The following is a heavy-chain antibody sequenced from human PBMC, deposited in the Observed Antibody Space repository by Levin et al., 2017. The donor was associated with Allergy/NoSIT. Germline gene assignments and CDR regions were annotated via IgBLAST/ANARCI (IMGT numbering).Heavy chain of an antibody. D-gene: IGHD6-6*01. CDR3: ARPASIAARLDPVRDAFDI. Sequence: SETLSLTCAVSGYSISSGYYWGWIRQPPGKGLEWIGSIYHSGSTYYNPSLKSRVTISVDTSKNQFSLKLSSVTAADTAVYYCARPASIAARLDPVRDAFDIWGQGTMVTVSS. J-gene: IGHJ3*02. CDR2: IYHSGST. CDR1: GYSISSGYY. V-gene: IGHV4-38-2*01.